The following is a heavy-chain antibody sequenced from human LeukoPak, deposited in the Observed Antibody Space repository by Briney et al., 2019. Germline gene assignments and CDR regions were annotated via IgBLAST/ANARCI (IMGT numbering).Heavy chain of an antibody. Sequence: GGSLRLSCAASGFTFTDYGIHWVRQAPGKGLEWVAVISYVGSNKYYADSVKGRFTISRDNSKNTLYLQMNSLRPEDTAVYYCAKPFAAVSAGFSYYFDYWGQGTLVTVSS. CDR2: ISYVGSNK. J-gene: IGHJ4*02. V-gene: IGHV3-30*18. D-gene: IGHD6-19*01. CDR1: GFTFTDYG. CDR3: AKPFAAVSAGFSYYFDY.